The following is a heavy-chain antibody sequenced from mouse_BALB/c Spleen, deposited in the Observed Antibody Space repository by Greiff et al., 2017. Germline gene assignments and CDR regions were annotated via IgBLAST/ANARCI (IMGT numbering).Heavy chain of an antibody. CDR1: GYSITSDYA. V-gene: IGHV3-2*02. CDR3: ASSITTVTMDY. J-gene: IGHJ4*01. D-gene: IGHD1-1*01. Sequence: VQLQQSGPGLVKPSQSLSLTCTVTGYSITSDYAWNWIRQFPGNKLEWMGYISYSGSTSYNPSLKSRISITRDTSKNQFFLQLNSVTTEDTATYYCASSITTVTMDYWGQGTSVTVSS. CDR2: ISYSGST.